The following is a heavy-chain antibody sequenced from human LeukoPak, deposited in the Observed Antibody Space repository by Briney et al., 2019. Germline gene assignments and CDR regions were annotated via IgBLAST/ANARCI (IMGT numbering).Heavy chain of an antibody. Sequence: SETLSLTCTVSGYSISSGYYWGWIRQPPGKGLEWIGSIYHSGGTYYNPSLKSRVTISVDTSKNQFSLKLSSVTAADTAVYYCAREEGYCTNGVCYLPGYWGQGTLVTVSS. D-gene: IGHD2-8*01. CDR1: GYSISSGYY. CDR2: IYHSGGT. CDR3: AREEGYCTNGVCYLPGY. V-gene: IGHV4-38-2*02. J-gene: IGHJ4*02.